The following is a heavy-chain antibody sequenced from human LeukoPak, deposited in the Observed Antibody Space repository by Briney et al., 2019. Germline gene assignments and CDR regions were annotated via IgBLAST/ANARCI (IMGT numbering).Heavy chain of an antibody. CDR2: IYTSGST. CDR1: GSSISSYY. Sequence: PSETLSLTCTVSGSSISSYYWSWIRQPAGKGLEWTGRIYTSGSTNYNPSLKSRVSMSVDTSKNQFSLKLRSVTAADTAVYYCARTPTSRKRFLGGAATGTDYYYYYYMDVWGKGTTVTISS. J-gene: IGHJ6*03. V-gene: IGHV4-4*07. D-gene: IGHD6-13*01. CDR3: ARTPTSRKRFLGGAATGTDYYYYYYMDV.